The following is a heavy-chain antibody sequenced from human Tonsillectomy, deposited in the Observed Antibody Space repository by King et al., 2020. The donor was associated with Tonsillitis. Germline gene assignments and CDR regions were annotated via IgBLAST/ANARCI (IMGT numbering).Heavy chain of an antibody. J-gene: IGHJ4*02. CDR1: GFSLSTSAMR. CDR3: ARIAVAGTYFDY. Sequence: TLTESGPALVKPTQTLTLTCTFSGFSLSTSAMRVSWIRQPPGKALEWLARIDWDDDKFYSTSLKTRLTISKDTSKNQVVLTMTNMDPVDTATYYCARIAVAGTYFDYWGQGTLVTVSS. D-gene: IGHD6-19*01. CDR2: IDWDDDK. V-gene: IGHV2-70*04.